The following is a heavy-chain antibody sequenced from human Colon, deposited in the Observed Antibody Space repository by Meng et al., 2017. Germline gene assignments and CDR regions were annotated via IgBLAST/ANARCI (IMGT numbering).Heavy chain of an antibody. CDR1: GYTFTSYG. CDR3: ERDYPDFWSGPETYYYYYGMDV. CDR2: ISAYNGNT. V-gene: IGHV1-18*01. J-gene: IGHJ6*02. Sequence: ASVKVSCQASGYTFTSYGISWVRQAPGQGLEWMGWISAYNGNTNYAQKLQGRVTMTTDTSTSTAYMELRSLRSDDTAVYYCERDYPDFWSGPETYYYYYGMDVWGQGTMVTVSS. D-gene: IGHD3-3*01.